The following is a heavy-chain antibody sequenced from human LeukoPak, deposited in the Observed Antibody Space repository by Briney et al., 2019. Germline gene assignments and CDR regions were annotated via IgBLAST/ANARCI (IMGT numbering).Heavy chain of an antibody. CDR3: ARRGYSSSWYSGEDWFDP. CDR2: IIPIFGTA. CDR1: EGTFSSYA. Sequence: ASVKVSCKASEGTFSSYAISWVRQAPGQGLEWMGGIIPIFGTANYAQKFQGRVTITTDESTSTAYMELSSLRSEDTAVYYCARRGYSSSWYSGEDWFDPWGQGTLVTVSS. D-gene: IGHD6-13*01. J-gene: IGHJ5*02. V-gene: IGHV1-69*05.